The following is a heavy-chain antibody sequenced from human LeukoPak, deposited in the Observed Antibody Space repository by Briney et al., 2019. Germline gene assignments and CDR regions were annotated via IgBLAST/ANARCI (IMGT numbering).Heavy chain of an antibody. CDR3: ARDRTGAFDI. J-gene: IGHJ3*02. CDR1: GGSISSGGYS. D-gene: IGHD1-14*01. V-gene: IGHV4-30-2*01. Sequence: TLSLTCAVSGGSISSGGYSWSWIRQPPGKGLEWIGYIYHSGSTYYNPSLKSRVTISVDRSKNQFSLKLSSVTAADTAVYYCARDRTGAFDIWGQGTMVTVSS. CDR2: IYHSGST.